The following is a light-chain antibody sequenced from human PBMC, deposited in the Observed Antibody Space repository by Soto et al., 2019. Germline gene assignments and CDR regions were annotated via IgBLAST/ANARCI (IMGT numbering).Light chain of an antibody. CDR1: QSVSSN. CDR3: QQSNNCSPWT. V-gene: IGKV3-15*01. Sequence: EIVMTQSPATLSVSPGERATLSCRASQSVSSNLAWYQQKPGQAPRLLIYGASTRATGIPARFSGSESATDFPLSIGTLQSEDFAVYYCQQSNNCSPWTFGQGANGQFK. J-gene: IGKJ1*01. CDR2: GAS.